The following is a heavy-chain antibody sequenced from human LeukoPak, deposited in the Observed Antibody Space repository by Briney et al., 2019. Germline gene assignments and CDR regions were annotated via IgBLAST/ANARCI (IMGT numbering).Heavy chain of an antibody. D-gene: IGHD1-14*01. Sequence: GGSLRLSCAASGFTFSSYSMNWVRQAPGKGLEWVSSISSSSSYIYYADSVKGRFTISRDNAKNSPYLQMNSLRAEDTAVYYCARGFPEGPFDYWGQGTLVTVSS. J-gene: IGHJ4*02. V-gene: IGHV3-21*01. CDR2: ISSSSSYI. CDR1: GFTFSSYS. CDR3: ARGFPEGPFDY.